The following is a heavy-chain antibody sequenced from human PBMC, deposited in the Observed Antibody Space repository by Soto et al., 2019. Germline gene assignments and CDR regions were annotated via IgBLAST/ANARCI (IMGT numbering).Heavy chain of an antibody. V-gene: IGHV4-31*03. Sequence: QVQLQESGPGLVKPSQTLSLTCTVSGGSISSGGYYWSWIRQHPGKGLEWIGYIYYSGSTYYNPSLSSRVTIAVDTSKNQFSLKLSSVTAADTAVYYRARAHKYGGNVRYYFDYWGQGTLVTVSS. D-gene: IGHD2-15*01. CDR2: IYYSGST. CDR1: GGSISSGGYY. CDR3: ARAHKYGGNVRYYFDY. J-gene: IGHJ4*02.